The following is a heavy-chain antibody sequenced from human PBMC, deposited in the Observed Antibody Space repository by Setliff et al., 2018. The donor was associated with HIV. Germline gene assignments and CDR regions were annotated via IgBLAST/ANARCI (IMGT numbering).Heavy chain of an antibody. J-gene: IGHJ4*02. CDR1: GFTFSSYG. CDR3: TSLMTAVVY. Sequence: PGGSLRLSCAASGFTFSSYGMHWVRQAPGKGLEWVAFIRYDGSNKYYADSVKGRFTISRDNSKNTLYLQMNSLKTEDTAVYYCTSLMTAVVYWGQGTMVTVSS. D-gene: IGHD4-17*01. V-gene: IGHV3-30*02. CDR2: IRYDGSNK.